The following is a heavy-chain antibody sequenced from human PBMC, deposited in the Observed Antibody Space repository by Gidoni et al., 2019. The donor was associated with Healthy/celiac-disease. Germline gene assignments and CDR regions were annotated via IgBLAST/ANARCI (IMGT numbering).Heavy chain of an antibody. V-gene: IGHV4-34*01. CDR2: INHSGST. CDR3: ARGQGRDGYNFDY. J-gene: IGHJ4*02. CDR1: GGSFSGYY. D-gene: IGHD5-12*01. Sequence: QVQLQQWGAGLLKPSETLSLTCAVYGGSFSGYYWSWIRQPPGKGLEWIGEINHSGSTNYNPSLKSRVTISVDTSKNQFSLKLSSVTAADTAVYYCARGQGRDGYNFDYWGQGTLVTVSS.